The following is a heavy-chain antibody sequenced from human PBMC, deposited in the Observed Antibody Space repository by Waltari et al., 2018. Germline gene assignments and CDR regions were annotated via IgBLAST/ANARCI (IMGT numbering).Heavy chain of an antibody. CDR2: IIPIFSTA. CDR1: GGTISSYA. Sequence: QVQLVQSGAEVRKPGSPVRVSCKASGGTISSYAISRVRQAPGQGLEWMGGIIPIFSTAKYAQKFQGRVTITSDESTSTAYMELSRLRSEDTAVYYCARDMGSSSSLDYWGQGTLVTVSS. V-gene: IGHV1-69*01. D-gene: IGHD6-6*01. CDR3: ARDMGSSSSLDY. J-gene: IGHJ4*02.